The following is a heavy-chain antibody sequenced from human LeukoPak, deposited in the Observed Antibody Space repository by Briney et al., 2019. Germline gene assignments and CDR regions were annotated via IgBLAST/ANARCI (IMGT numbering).Heavy chain of an antibody. J-gene: IGHJ4*02. CDR3: ASSGSLTTADY. Sequence: SETLSLTCTVSGGSISSSSYYWGWIRQPPVKGLEWIGSIYYSGSTYYNPSLKSRVTISVDTSKNQFSLKLSSVTAADTAVYYCASSGSLTTADYWGQGTLVTVSS. V-gene: IGHV4-39*01. D-gene: IGHD4/OR15-4a*01. CDR2: IYYSGST. CDR1: GGSISSSSYY.